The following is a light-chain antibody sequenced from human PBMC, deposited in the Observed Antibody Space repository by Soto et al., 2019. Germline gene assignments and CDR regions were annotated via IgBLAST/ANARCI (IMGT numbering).Light chain of an antibody. CDR3: TSYTSSGTWM. Sequence: QSALTQPASVSGSPGQSITISCTGTSSDVGGYDYVSWYQHHPGKAPKVIIYEVNNRPSGVSNRFSGSKSGNTASLTISGLQADDEADYYCTSYTSSGTWMFGGGTKLTVL. V-gene: IGLV2-14*01. J-gene: IGLJ3*02. CDR1: SSDVGGYDY. CDR2: EVN.